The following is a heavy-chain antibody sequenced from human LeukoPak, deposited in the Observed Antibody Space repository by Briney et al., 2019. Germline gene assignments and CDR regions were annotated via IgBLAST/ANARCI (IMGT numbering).Heavy chain of an antibody. Sequence: PGRSLILSCAASGFTFSSYAMHWVRQAPGKGLEGVAVISYDGSNKYYADSVKGRFTISRDNSKNTLYLQMNSLRAEDTAVYYCARDMREQQWLVRIKLPDYWGQGTLVTVSS. CDR1: GFTFSSYA. D-gene: IGHD6-19*01. V-gene: IGHV3-30*04. J-gene: IGHJ4*02. CDR2: ISYDGSNK. CDR3: ARDMREQQWLVRIKLPDY.